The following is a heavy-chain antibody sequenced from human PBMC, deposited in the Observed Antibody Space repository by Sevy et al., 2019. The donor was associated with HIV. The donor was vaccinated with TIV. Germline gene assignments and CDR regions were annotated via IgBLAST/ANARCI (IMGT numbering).Heavy chain of an antibody. CDR2: IWYDGSNK. CDR1: GFTFSSYG. V-gene: IGHV3-33*01. D-gene: IGHD1-26*01. Sequence: GGSLRLSCAASGFTFSSYGMHWVRQAPGKGLEWVAVIWYDGSNKYYADSVKGRFTISRDNSENTLYLQMNSLRAEDTAVYYCARDVGRNAFDIWGQGTMVTVSS. CDR3: ARDVGRNAFDI. J-gene: IGHJ3*02.